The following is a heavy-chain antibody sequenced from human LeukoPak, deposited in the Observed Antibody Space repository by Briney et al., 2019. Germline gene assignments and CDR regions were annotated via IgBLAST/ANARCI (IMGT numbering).Heavy chain of an antibody. J-gene: IGHJ4*02. V-gene: IGHV3-21*01. D-gene: IGHD2-15*01. CDR3: AIGYCSSDNCPDY. CDR1: GFSFSNYW. Sequence: GGSLRLSCAASGFSFSNYWMSWVRQAPGKGLEWVSSISGSSSYIYYADSVKGRFTISRDNAKKSLWLQMNSLRAEDTAVYYCAIGYCSSDNCPDYWGQGTLVTVSS. CDR2: ISGSSSYI.